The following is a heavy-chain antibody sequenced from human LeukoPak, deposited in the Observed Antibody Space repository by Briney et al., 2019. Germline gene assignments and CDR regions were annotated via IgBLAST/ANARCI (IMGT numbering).Heavy chain of an antibody. V-gene: IGHV1-24*01. CDR2: FAPEDGET. CDR3: ATLFPLIDY. Sequence: ASVKVSCKVSGYTLTELSMHWVRQAPGKGLEWVGGFAPEDGETIYSQKFQGRVTMTEDTSTDTAYMELSSLRSEDTAFYYCATLFPLIDYWGQGTLVTVSS. CDR1: GYTLTELS. J-gene: IGHJ4*02.